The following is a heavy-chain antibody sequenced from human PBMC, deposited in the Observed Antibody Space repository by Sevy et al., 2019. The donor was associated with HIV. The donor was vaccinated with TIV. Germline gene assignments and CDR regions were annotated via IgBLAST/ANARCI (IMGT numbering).Heavy chain of an antibody. J-gene: IGHJ4*02. V-gene: IGHV4-34*01. CDR2: INHSGST. CDR1: GGSFSGYY. CDR3: ARGLNPGYDSSGYYSDLFDY. D-gene: IGHD3-22*01. Sequence: SETLSLTCAVYGGSFSGYYWSWIHQPPGKGLEWIGEINHSGSTNYNPSLKSRVTISVDTSKNQFSLKLSSVTAADTAVYYCARGLNPGYDSSGYYSDLFDYWGQGTLVTVSS.